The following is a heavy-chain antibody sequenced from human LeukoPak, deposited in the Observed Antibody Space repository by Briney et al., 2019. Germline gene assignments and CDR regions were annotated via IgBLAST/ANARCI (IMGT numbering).Heavy chain of an antibody. D-gene: IGHD3-10*01. CDR3: ARDPFSPYYYGSGSPEWFDH. Sequence: PGGSLRLSCAASGFTFSSYSMNWVRQAPGKGLEWVSYISSSSSTIYYADSVKGRFTISRDNAKNSLYLQMNSLRAEDTAVYYCARDPFSPYYYGSGSPEWFDHWGQGTLVTVSS. CDR1: GFTFSSYS. V-gene: IGHV3-48*01. CDR2: ISSSSSTI. J-gene: IGHJ5*02.